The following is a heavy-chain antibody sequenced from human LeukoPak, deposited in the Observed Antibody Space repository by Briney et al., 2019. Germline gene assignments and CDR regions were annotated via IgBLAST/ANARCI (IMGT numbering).Heavy chain of an antibody. CDR2: INPSGGST. J-gene: IGHJ4*02. CDR1: GYTFTSYY. CDR3: ATEHHTAMWSY. Sequence: ASVKVSCTASGYTFTSYYMHWVRQAPGQGLEWMGIINPSGGSTSYAQKFQGRVTMTRDMSTSTVYMELSSLRSEDTAVYYCATEHHTAMWSYWGQGTLVTVSS. V-gene: IGHV1-46*01. D-gene: IGHD5-18*01.